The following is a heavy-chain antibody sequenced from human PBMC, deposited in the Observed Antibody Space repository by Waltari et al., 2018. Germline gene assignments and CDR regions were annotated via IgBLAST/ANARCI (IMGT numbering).Heavy chain of an antibody. J-gene: IGHJ3*02. Sequence: EVQLLESGGGSVQSGGSLRLSCVASGFPLTNYAMTWVRRAPGKGLEWVSVIRNSGSHTYYADSVKGRFTISRDNSKNMVFLQLNNLRADDTAVYYCAKVGRGVATGTTGHIDMWGQGTVVTVSS. D-gene: IGHD1-1*01. CDR2: IRNSGSHT. CDR1: GFPLTNYA. V-gene: IGHV3-23*01. CDR3: AKVGRGVATGTTGHIDM.